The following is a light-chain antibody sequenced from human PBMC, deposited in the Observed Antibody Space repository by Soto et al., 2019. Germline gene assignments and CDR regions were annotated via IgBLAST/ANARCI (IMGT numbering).Light chain of an antibody. CDR1: QSISDT. Sequence: IVMTQSPATLSVSPGDRATLSCRASQSISDTLAWYHQKPVQARRLLIYGASTRAPVFPARFSGSGYGTYFTLTICSLQSEDFAVYYCQQYNIWRSITFGPGRRLAI. J-gene: IGKJ5*01. CDR2: GAS. CDR3: QQYNIWRSIT. V-gene: IGKV3-15*01.